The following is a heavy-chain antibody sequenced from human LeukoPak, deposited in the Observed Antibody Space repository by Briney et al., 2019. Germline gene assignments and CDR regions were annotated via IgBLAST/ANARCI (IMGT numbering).Heavy chain of an antibody. CDR2: LYSRGSP. D-gene: IGHD1-1*01. Sequence: SETLSLTCTVSGASISTYYWSWIRQSPGKGLEWIGYLYSRGSPNYNPSLKRRVTISVVTSKNHFSLTLSSVTAADTAVYYCARLQPNSGEWAFDIWGQGTMVTVSS. J-gene: IGHJ3*02. V-gene: IGHV4-59*01. CDR1: GASISTYY. CDR3: ARLQPNSGEWAFDI.